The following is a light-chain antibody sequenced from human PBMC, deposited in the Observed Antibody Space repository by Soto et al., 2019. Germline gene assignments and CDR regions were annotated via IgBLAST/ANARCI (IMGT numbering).Light chain of an antibody. CDR1: QSVSSN. CDR2: GAS. J-gene: IGKJ1*01. Sequence: EIVMTQSPATLSVSPGERATLSCRARQSVSSNLAWYQQKPGQAPRLLIYGASTRATGIPARFSGSGSGTEFTLTISSLQSEDFAVYYCQQYNDWVGTFGQGTKVEI. CDR3: QQYNDWVGT. V-gene: IGKV3-15*01.